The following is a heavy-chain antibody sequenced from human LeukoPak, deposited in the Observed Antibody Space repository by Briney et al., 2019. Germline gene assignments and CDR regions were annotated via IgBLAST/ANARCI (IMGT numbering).Heavy chain of an antibody. J-gene: IGHJ3*02. CDR1: GFTFSDYY. D-gene: IGHD6-13*01. Sequence: SGGSLRLSCAASGFTFSDYYMSWIRQAPGKGLEWVSYISSSGSTIYYADSVKGRFTISRDNAKNSLYLQMNSLRAEDTAVYYCARSAAAAGLRGDAFDIWGQGTMVTVSS. CDR3: ARSAAAAGLRGDAFDI. CDR2: ISSSGSTI. V-gene: IGHV3-11*01.